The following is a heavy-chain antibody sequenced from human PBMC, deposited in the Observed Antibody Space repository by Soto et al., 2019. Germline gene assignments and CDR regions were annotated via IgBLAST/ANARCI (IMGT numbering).Heavy chain of an antibody. Sequence: ASVKVCCEASGYSFTSRDINWVRQTAGQGLEWMGWMEPSTGRTGYAQKFQGRVTMTRDTSINTAYMELTTLTSDVTAFYYCARGVSAGVDYWGQGTLVTVSS. CDR2: MEPSTGRT. D-gene: IGHD1-26*01. V-gene: IGHV1-8*01. CDR3: ARGVSAGVDY. J-gene: IGHJ4*02. CDR1: GYSFTSRD.